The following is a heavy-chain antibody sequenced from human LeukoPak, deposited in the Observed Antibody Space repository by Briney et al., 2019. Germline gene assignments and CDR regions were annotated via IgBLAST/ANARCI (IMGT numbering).Heavy chain of an antibody. CDR2: IYYSGST. CDR3: ARRRPRQQFADTYYFDY. Sequence: SETLSLTCTVSGGSISSSSYYWGRIRQPPGKGLEWIVSIYYSGSTYYNPSLKSRVTISVDTSKNQFSLKLSSVTAADTAVYYCARRRPRQQFADTYYFDYWGQGTLVTVSS. CDR1: GGSISSSSYY. V-gene: IGHV4-39*01. D-gene: IGHD6-6*01. J-gene: IGHJ4*02.